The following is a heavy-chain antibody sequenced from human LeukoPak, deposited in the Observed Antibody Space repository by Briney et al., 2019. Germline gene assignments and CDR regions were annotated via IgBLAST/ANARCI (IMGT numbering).Heavy chain of an antibody. CDR2: IYYSGST. D-gene: IGHD3-22*01. Sequence: SETLSLTCTVSGGSISSYYWSWLRQPPGKGLEWIGYIYYSGSTNYNPSLKSRVTISVDTSKNQFSLKLSPVTAADTAVYYCVAYYDTAFDIWGQGTMVTVSS. CDR3: VAYYDTAFDI. V-gene: IGHV4-59*01. J-gene: IGHJ3*02. CDR1: GGSISSYY.